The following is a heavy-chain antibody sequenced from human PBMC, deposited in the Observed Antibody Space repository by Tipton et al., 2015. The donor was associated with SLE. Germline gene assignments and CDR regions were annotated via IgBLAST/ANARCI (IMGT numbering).Heavy chain of an antibody. CDR1: GYKFTNSW. CDR2: IYPDDSDI. CDR3: ARLRTTMTSYYFYYGMDV. J-gene: IGHJ6*02. V-gene: IGHV5-51*03. D-gene: IGHD4-11*01. Sequence: VQLVQSGAEVKKSGESLKISCKASGYKFTNSWIGWVRQMPGQGLELMAIIYPDDSDIRYSPSFQGQVTISADKSINTAYLQWSSLKAADTARYYCARLRTTMTSYYFYYGMDVWGQGTSVTVSS.